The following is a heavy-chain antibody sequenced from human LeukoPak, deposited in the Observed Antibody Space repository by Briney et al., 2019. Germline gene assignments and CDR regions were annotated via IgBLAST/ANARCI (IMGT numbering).Heavy chain of an antibody. Sequence: GGSLRLSCEASGFTFSNFWMHWVRQAPGKGLVWVALIYGDGSFTRYADSVKGRFTISRDNAKNTVCLQMNSLRAEDTAVYYCAKQLGYCSDGSCYFPYWGQGTLVTVSS. V-gene: IGHV3-74*01. CDR1: GFTFSNFW. J-gene: IGHJ4*02. CDR2: IYGDGSFT. D-gene: IGHD2-15*01. CDR3: AKQLGYCSDGSCYFPY.